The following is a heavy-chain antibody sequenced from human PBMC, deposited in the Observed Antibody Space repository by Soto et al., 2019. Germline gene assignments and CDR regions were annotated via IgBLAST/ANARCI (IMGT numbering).Heavy chain of an antibody. D-gene: IGHD3-10*01. CDR1: GDTFSFYT. CDR2: INPILSMS. J-gene: IGHJ4*02. CDR3: ATSYVSVIRAFEY. Sequence: QVQLVQSGVEVKKPGSSVKVSCKASGDTFSFYTINWVRQAPGLGLEWMGRINPILSMSNYAQKLQGRVTIIADKSTSTAYMELSSLRSEDTAMYYCATSYVSVIRAFEYWGQGALVTVSS. V-gene: IGHV1-69*02.